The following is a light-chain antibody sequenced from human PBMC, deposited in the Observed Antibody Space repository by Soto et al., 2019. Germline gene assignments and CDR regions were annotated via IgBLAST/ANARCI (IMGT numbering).Light chain of an antibody. Sequence: QSALTQPRSVSGSPGQSVTISCTGTSIDVGGYNSVSWYQQHPGKVPKLMIYDVSARPSGVPDRFSGSKSGNTASLTISGLQAEDEADYYCCSYADNYDVFGTGTKLTVL. CDR3: CSYADNYDV. CDR2: DVS. CDR1: SIDVGGYNS. J-gene: IGLJ1*01. V-gene: IGLV2-11*01.